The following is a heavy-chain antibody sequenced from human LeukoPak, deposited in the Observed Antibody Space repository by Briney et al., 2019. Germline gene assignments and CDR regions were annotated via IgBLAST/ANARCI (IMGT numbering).Heavy chain of an antibody. CDR3: ARSSGNGSMAFDY. CDR2: IIPIFGTA. V-gene: IGHV1-69*13. CDR1: GGTFSIYA. Sequence: SVKVSCKASGGTFSIYAISWVRQAPGQGLEWMGGIIPIFGTANYAQKFQGRVTITADESTSTAYMELSSLRSEDTAVYYCARSSGNGSMAFDYWGQGTLATVSS. D-gene: IGHD5-12*01. J-gene: IGHJ4*02.